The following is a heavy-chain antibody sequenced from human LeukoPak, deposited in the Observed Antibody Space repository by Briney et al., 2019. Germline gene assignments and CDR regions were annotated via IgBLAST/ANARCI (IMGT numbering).Heavy chain of an antibody. J-gene: IGHJ4*02. Sequence: ASVKVSCKASGYTLTDYYMHWVRQAPGQGLEWMGRINPNSGGTNYAQKFQGRVTMTRDTSISTVYMELSRLRSDDTAVYYCARAGYYESSGYYEYWGQGTLVTVSS. CDR3: ARAGYYESSGYYEY. V-gene: IGHV1-2*06. D-gene: IGHD3-22*01. CDR2: INPNSGGT. CDR1: GYTLTDYY.